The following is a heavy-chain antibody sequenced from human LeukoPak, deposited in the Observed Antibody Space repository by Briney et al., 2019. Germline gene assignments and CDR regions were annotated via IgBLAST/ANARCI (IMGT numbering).Heavy chain of an antibody. Sequence: GGSLRLSCAASGFTFSSYAMHWVRQAPGKGLEYVSAISSNGGSTYYANSVKGRFTISRDNSKNTLYLQMGSLRAEDMAVYYCARDPSVLLWFGELDYWGQGTLVTVSS. J-gene: IGHJ4*02. CDR3: ARDPSVLLWFGELDY. V-gene: IGHV3-64*01. CDR2: ISSNGGST. D-gene: IGHD3-10*01. CDR1: GFTFSSYA.